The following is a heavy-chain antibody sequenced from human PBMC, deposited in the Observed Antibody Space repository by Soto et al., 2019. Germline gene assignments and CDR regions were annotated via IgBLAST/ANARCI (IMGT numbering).Heavy chain of an antibody. D-gene: IGHD3-9*01. CDR2: INSDGSST. CDR3: ASFPHKLSLLRYFDWPHY. V-gene: IGHV3-74*01. CDR1: GFTFSSYW. Sequence: GGSLRLSCAASGFTFSSYWMHWVRQAPGKGLVWVSRINSDGSSTSYADSVKGRFTISRDNAKNTLYLQMNSLRAEDTAVYYCASFPHKLSLLRYFDWPHYWGQGTLVTVSS. J-gene: IGHJ4*02.